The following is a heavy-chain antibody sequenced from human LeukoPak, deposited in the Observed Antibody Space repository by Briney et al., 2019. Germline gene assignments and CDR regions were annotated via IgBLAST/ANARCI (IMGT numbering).Heavy chain of an antibody. CDR3: AKEDWNYPFDY. Sequence: GGPLRLSCAASGFTFSSYWMSWVRQAPGKGLEWVANIKQDGSEKYYVDSVKGRFTISRDNAKNSLYLQMNSLRAEDTAVYYCAKEDWNYPFDYWGQGTLVTVSS. CDR2: IKQDGSEK. D-gene: IGHD1-7*01. V-gene: IGHV3-7*01. CDR1: GFTFSSYW. J-gene: IGHJ4*02.